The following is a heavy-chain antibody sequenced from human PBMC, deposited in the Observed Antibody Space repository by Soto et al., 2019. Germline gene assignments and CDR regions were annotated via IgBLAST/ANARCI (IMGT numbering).Heavy chain of an antibody. D-gene: IGHD3-3*01. CDR2: ISYDGSNK. CDR3: AKDLTPHTYYDFWSGSNWFDP. V-gene: IGHV3-30*18. J-gene: IGHJ5*02. CDR1: GFTFSSYG. Sequence: GGSLRLSCAASGFTFSSYGMHWVRQAPGKGLEWVAVISYDGSNKYYADSVKGRFTISRDNSKNTLYMQMNSLRAEDKAVYYCAKDLTPHTYYDFWSGSNWFDPWGQGTLVTVSS.